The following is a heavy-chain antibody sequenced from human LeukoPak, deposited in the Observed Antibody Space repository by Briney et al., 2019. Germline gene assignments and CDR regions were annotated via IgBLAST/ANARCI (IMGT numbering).Heavy chain of an antibody. CDR1: GFTVSSNY. V-gene: IGHV3-53*01. CDR2: IYSGGST. CDR3: AKRTKSYIVVVTAFDY. Sequence: GGSLRLSCAASGFTVSSNYMSWVRQAPGKGLEWVSVIYSGGSTFYADSVKGRFTISRDNSKNTLYLQMNSLRAEDTAVYYCAKRTKSYIVVVTAFDYWGQGTLVTVSS. J-gene: IGHJ4*02. D-gene: IGHD2-21*02.